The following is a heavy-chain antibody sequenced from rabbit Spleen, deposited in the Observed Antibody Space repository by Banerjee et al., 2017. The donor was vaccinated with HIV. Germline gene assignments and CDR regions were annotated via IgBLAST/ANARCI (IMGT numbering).Heavy chain of an antibody. CDR2: IYAGSRAST. CDR1: GFSFSSNYY. Sequence: LSCKASGFSFSSNYYMCWVRQATGKGLECITCIYAGSRASTYYANWVNGRFSNSRENAQNTVFLKMTSLTAADTASYFCARDGTGGSYFALWGPGTLVTVS. J-gene: IGHJ4*01. CDR3: ARDGTGGSYFAL. D-gene: IGHD8-1*01. V-gene: IGHV1S40*01.